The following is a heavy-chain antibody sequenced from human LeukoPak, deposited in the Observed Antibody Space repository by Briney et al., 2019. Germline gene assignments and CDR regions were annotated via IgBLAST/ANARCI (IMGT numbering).Heavy chain of an antibody. CDR1: GFTFSSYS. V-gene: IGHV3-48*01. J-gene: IGHJ4*02. Sequence: GGSLRLSCAASGFTFSSYSMNWVRQAPGKGLEWVSYISSSSSTIYYADSVKGRFTISRDNAKNSLYLQVNSLRAEDTAVYYCARVSGYGQYDYWGQGTLVTVSS. D-gene: IGHD2-15*01. CDR2: ISSSSSTI. CDR3: ARVSGYGQYDY.